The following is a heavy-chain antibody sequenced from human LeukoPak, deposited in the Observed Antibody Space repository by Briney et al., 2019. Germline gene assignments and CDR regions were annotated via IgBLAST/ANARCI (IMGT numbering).Heavy chain of an antibody. CDR3: ARVRGLRIVDY. J-gene: IGHJ4*02. Sequence: QPGGSLRLSCAASGFTFSTYTMNWVRQAPGKGLEWVSYISSSGSTIYYADSMKGRFTISRDNAENSLYLQMNSLRAEDTAVYYCARVRGLRIVDYWGQGTLVTVSS. D-gene: IGHD5-12*01. CDR2: ISSSGSTI. V-gene: IGHV3-48*04. CDR1: GFTFSTYT.